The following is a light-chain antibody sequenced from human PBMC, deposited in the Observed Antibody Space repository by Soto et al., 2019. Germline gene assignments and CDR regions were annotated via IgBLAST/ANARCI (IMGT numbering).Light chain of an antibody. J-gene: IGKJ2*01. V-gene: IGKV3-20*01. CDR2: GAS. CDR1: QSVSSY. Sequence: EIVLTQSPRTLSLSPGERATLSCRASQSVSSYLAWYQENPGQAPRLLIYGASSRATGIPDRFSGSGSGTDFTLTISRLEPEDFALYYCQQYNTSPFTFGQGTKLEIK. CDR3: QQYNTSPFT.